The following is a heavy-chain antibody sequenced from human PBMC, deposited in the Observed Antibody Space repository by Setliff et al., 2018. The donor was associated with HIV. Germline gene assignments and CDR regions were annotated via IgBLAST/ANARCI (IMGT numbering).Heavy chain of an antibody. D-gene: IGHD3-3*01. J-gene: IGHJ3*01. CDR2: INAGNGNI. CDR3: ARGTKGVGYDFWSGYHNAFDV. V-gene: IGHV1-3*01. CDR1: GYSFTTYP. Sequence: ASVKVSCKASGYSFTTYPIHWVRQAPGQRLEWMGWINAGNGNIKYSQKFQGRVTITRDTSANTGYMELSSLRSEDTAVYYCARGTKGVGYDFWSGYHNAFDVWGQGTLVTVSS.